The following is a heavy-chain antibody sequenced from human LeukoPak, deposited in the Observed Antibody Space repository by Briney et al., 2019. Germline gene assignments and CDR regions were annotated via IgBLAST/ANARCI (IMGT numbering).Heavy chain of an antibody. CDR2: ISSSSSYI. V-gene: IGHV3-21*01. J-gene: IGHJ4*02. CDR1: GFTFSSYS. Sequence: PGGSLRLSCAASGFTFSSYSMNWVRQAPGKGLEWVSSISSSSSYIYYADSVKGRFTISRDNAKNSLYLQMNSLRAEVTAVYYCASGFPHRDYYDSSGYYLFDYWGQGTLVTVSS. CDR3: ASGFPHRDYYDSSGYYLFDY. D-gene: IGHD3-22*01.